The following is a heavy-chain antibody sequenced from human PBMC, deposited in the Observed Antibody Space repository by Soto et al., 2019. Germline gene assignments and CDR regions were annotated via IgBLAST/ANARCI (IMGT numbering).Heavy chain of an antibody. D-gene: IGHD6-6*01. CDR3: AKEGSSQYYYYYYYMDV. Sequence: GGSLRLSCAASGFTFSSYGMHWVRQAPGKGLEWVAVISYDGSNKYYADSVKGRFTISRDNSKNTLYLQMNSLRAEDTAVYYCAKEGSSQYYYYYYYMDVWGKGTTVTVSS. CDR1: GFTFSSYG. J-gene: IGHJ6*03. CDR2: ISYDGSNK. V-gene: IGHV3-30*18.